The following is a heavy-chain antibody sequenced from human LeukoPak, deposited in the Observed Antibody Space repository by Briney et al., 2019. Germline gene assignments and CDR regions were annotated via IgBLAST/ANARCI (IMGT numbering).Heavy chain of an antibody. J-gene: IGHJ4*02. D-gene: IGHD2-2*01. Sequence: GASVKVSCKAFGYTFTDYYMHWGRQAPGQGLEWMGGILPIFRMTNYAEKFQGRVTITADESTTTAYLELNSLRSEDTAVYYCAICSSTWSGDRPDSWGQGSLVTVSS. CDR2: ILPIFRMT. V-gene: IGHV1-69*13. CDR3: AICSSTWSGDRPDS. CDR1: GYTFTDYY.